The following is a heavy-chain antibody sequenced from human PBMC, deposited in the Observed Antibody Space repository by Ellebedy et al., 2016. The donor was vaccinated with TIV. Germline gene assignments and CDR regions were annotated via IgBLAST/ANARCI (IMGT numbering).Heavy chain of an antibody. Sequence: KVSCKGSGYSFTSYWIGWVRQLPGKGLEWMGIIYPGDSDTRYSPSFQGQVTISADKSISTAYLQWSSLKASDTATYYCARQDSKSWSYWGQGTLVTVSS. CDR3: ARQDSKSWSY. D-gene: IGHD3-22*01. CDR1: GYSFTSYW. CDR2: IYPGDSDT. J-gene: IGHJ4*02. V-gene: IGHV5-51*01.